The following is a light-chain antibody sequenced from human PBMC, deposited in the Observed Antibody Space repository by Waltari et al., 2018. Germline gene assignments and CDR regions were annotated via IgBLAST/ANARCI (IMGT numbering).Light chain of an antibody. J-gene: IGKJ1*01. V-gene: IGKV1-5*03. CDR1: QSISGW. Sequence: DIQMTQSPSTLSASVGDRVTITCRASQSISGWLAWYQQRPGKAPNLLIDKASSLESGVPSRFSGSGSGTEFTLTISSLQPDDFATYYCQQYNSYSRTFGQGTKVEIK. CDR3: QQYNSYSRT. CDR2: KAS.